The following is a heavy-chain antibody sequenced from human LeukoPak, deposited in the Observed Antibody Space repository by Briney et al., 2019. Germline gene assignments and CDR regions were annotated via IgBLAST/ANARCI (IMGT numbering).Heavy chain of an antibody. CDR1: GFTFSDYY. Sequence: GGSLRLSCAASGFTFSDYYMSWIRQAPGKGLEWVSYISSSGSTIYYADSVKGRFTISRDNAKNSLYLQMNSLRAEDTAVYYCAKDPYLGYFDYWGQGTLVTVSS. D-gene: IGHD7-27*01. J-gene: IGHJ4*02. CDR3: AKDPYLGYFDY. CDR2: ISSSGSTI. V-gene: IGHV3-11*04.